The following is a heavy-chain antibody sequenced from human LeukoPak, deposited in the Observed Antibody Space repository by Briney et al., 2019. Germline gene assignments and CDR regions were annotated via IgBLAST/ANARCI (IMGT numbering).Heavy chain of an antibody. CDR2: TISSDAGT. Sequence: PGGSLRLSCAASGFTLRTYAMIGVRQTPGKALEGVAATISSDAGTYHADALRGRFTISRDNSKSILSLQMNSLRAEDTATYYCATYRQVLLPFESWGQGTLVTVSS. J-gene: IGHJ4*02. V-gene: IGHV3-23*01. CDR3: ATYRQVLLPFES. CDR1: GFTLRTYA. D-gene: IGHD5-18*01.